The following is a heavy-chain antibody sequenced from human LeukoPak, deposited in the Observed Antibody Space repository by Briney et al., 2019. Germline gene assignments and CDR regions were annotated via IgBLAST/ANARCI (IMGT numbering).Heavy chain of an antibody. D-gene: IGHD2-15*01. CDR1: GGSFSGYY. CDR3: AREGARGGRPFDP. CDR2: INHSGST. V-gene: IGHV4-34*01. J-gene: IGHJ5*02. Sequence: SETLSLTCAVYGGSFSGYYWSWIRQPPGEGLEWIGEINHSGSTNYNPSLKSRVTISVDTSKNQFSLKLSSVTAADTAVYYCAREGARGGRPFDPRGQGTLVTVSS.